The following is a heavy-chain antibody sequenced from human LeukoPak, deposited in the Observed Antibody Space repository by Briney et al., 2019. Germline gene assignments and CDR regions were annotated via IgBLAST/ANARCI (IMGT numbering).Heavy chain of an antibody. CDR3: ARSFYDILIGYYQYLDY. Sequence: GGSLRLSCVASGLSVSSNYMSWVRQAPGKGLEWVSVIYRDGSSYYAESVKGRFTISRDNSKNTLYIQMNSLRAEDTAVYYCARSFYDILIGYYQYLDYWGQGTLVTVSS. CDR1: GLSVSSNY. D-gene: IGHD3-9*01. V-gene: IGHV3-66*01. CDR2: IYRDGSS. J-gene: IGHJ4*02.